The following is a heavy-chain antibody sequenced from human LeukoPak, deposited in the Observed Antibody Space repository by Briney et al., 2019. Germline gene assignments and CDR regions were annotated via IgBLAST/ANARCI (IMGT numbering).Heavy chain of an antibody. Sequence: PGGSLRLSCAASGFIVSSNYMYWVRQAPGKGLEWVSVIYSGGSTYYADSVKGRFTISRDNSKNTLYLQMNSLRAEDTAVYYCAKDMNNDYGDYGCFDYWGQGTLVTVSS. J-gene: IGHJ4*02. CDR3: AKDMNNDYGDYGCFDY. D-gene: IGHD4-17*01. CDR2: IYSGGST. V-gene: IGHV3-53*01. CDR1: GFIVSSNY.